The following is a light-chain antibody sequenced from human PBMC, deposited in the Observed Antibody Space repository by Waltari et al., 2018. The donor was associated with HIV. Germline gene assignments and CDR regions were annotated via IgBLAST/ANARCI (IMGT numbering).Light chain of an antibody. CDR3: CSYAGSTTYV. J-gene: IGLJ1*01. CDR1: SSDVGRYNL. CDR2: EDN. Sequence: QSALTQPASVSGSPGQSITISCTGTSSDVGRYNLVSWYQQHPGKAPKLIISEDNKRPSGVSNRFSGSKSGTTASLTISGLQAEDEADYSCCSYAGSTTYVFGGGTRVTVL. V-gene: IGLV2-23*01.